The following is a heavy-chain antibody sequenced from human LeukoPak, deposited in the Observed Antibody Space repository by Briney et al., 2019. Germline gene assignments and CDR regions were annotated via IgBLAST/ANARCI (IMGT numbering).Heavy chain of an antibody. D-gene: IGHD6-6*01. CDR2: IYYSGST. CDR1: GGSISSGGYY. CDR3: ARDMRSSSYWFDP. J-gene: IGHJ5*02. Sequence: SETLSLTCTVSGGSISSGGYYWSWIRQHPGKGLEWIGYIYYSGSTYYNPSLKSRVTISVDTSKNQFSLKLNSVTPEDTAVYYCARDMRSSSYWFDPWGQGTLVTVSS. V-gene: IGHV4-31*03.